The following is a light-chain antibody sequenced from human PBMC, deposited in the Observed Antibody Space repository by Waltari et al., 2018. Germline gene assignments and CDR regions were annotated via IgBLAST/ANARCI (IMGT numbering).Light chain of an antibody. Sequence: QSVLTQPPSASGPPGQRVTVSCSGSSSNIGTNTVNWYQQPPGTAPNLLIHSNNQWPSAVPDRFSGSKSGTSASLAISGLQSEDEADYYCAAWDDSLHGLVFGGGTKLTVL. CDR1: SSNIGTNT. V-gene: IGLV1-44*01. CDR3: AAWDDSLHGLV. CDR2: SNN. J-gene: IGLJ3*02.